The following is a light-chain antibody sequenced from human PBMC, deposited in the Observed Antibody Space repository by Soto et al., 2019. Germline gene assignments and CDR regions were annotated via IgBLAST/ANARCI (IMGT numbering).Light chain of an antibody. CDR1: SSDVGGYNY. V-gene: IGLV2-11*01. CDR2: DVG. J-gene: IGLJ2*01. CDR3: CPYAGSYTFVV. Sequence: QSALTQPRSVSGSPGQSVTISCTGTSSDVGGYNYVSWYQQHPGKAPKLMIYDVGKRPSGVPDRFSGSKSGSTASLTISGLRAGDGAVYYCCPYAGSYTFVVFGGGTKLPVL.